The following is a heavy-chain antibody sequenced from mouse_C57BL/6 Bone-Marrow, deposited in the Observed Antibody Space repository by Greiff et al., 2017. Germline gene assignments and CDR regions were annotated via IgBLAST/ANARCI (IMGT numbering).Heavy chain of an antibody. CDR3: TIYYDYAWFAY. J-gene: IGHJ3*01. Sequence: VQLQQSGAELVRPGSSVKLSCKASGYTFPSYWMDWVKQRPGQGLEWIGNIYPSDSETHYNQKFKDKATLTVDKSSSTAYMQLSSLTSEDAAVYYCTIYYDYAWFAYWGQGTLVTVSA. CDR2: IYPSDSET. V-gene: IGHV1-61*01. D-gene: IGHD2-4*01. CDR1: GYTFPSYW.